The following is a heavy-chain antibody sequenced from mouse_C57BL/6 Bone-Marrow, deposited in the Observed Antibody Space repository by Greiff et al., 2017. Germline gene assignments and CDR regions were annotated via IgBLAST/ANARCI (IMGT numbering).Heavy chain of an antibody. Sequence: QVQLQQPGAELVRPGSSVKLSCKASGYTFTSYWMDWVKQRPGQGLEWIGNIYPSDSETHYNQKFKDKATLTVDKSSSTAYMQLSSLTSEDSAVDFCARGGDYSNLFAYWGQGTLVTVSA. CDR1: GYTFTSYW. CDR2: IYPSDSET. D-gene: IGHD2-5*01. J-gene: IGHJ3*01. V-gene: IGHV1-61*01. CDR3: ARGGDYSNLFAY.